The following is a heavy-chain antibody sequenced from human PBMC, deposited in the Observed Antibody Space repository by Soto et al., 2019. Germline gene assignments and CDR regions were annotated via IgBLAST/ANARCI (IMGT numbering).Heavy chain of an antibody. D-gene: IGHD5-18*01. V-gene: IGHV3-23*01. CDR1: GFTFSSYA. J-gene: IGHJ6*03. Sequence: GGSLRLSCAASGFTFSSYAMSWVRQAPGKGLEWVSAISGSGGSTYYADSVKGRFTISRDNSKNTLYLQMNSLRAEDTAVYYCAKDLGYSYGFSYYYYYMDFWGKGTTVPVSS. CDR3: AKDLGYSYGFSYYYYYMDF. CDR2: ISGSGGST.